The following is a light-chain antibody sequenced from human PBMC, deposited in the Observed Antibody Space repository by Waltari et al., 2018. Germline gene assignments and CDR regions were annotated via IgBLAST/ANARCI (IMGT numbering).Light chain of an antibody. Sequence: EIVLTQSPATLSLSPGERATLSCRASQSVSSYLAWYQQKPGQAPRLLIYDAFNRATGIPARFSGSGSGTDFTLTITSLEPEDFAVYYCHHRHSWPLTFGGGTKVEIK. CDR1: QSVSSY. J-gene: IGKJ4*01. CDR3: HHRHSWPLT. CDR2: DAF. V-gene: IGKV3-11*01.